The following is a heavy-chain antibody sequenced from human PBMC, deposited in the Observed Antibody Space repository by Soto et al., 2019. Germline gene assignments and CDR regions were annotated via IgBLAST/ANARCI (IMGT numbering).Heavy chain of an antibody. CDR3: ARVGSDYYGSGSTYYYYYGMDV. CDR2: ISSSSSTI. V-gene: IGHV3-48*02. CDR1: GFTFSSYS. J-gene: IGHJ6*02. Sequence: EVQLVESGGGLVQPGGSLRLSCAASGFTFSSYSMNWVRQAPGKGLEWVSYISSSSSTIYYADSVKGRFTISRDNAKNSLYLQMNSLRDEGTAVYYCARVGSDYYGSGSTYYYYYGMDVWGQGTTVTVSS. D-gene: IGHD3-10*01.